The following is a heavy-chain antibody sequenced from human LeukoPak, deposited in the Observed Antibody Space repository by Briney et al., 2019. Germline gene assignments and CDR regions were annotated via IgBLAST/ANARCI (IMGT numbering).Heavy chain of an antibody. CDR2: ISDSSTTI. J-gene: IGHJ4*02. D-gene: IGHD3/OR15-3a*01. Sequence: GGSLRLSCAASRFTFSSHNMHWVRQAPGKGLEWVSYISDSSTTIYYADSVKGRFTISRDNARNSLYLQMNSLRAEDTAVYYCARDRGDFWTGYYTNYFDHWGQGTLVTVSS. CDR1: RFTFSSHN. V-gene: IGHV3-48*01. CDR3: ARDRGDFWTGYYTNYFDH.